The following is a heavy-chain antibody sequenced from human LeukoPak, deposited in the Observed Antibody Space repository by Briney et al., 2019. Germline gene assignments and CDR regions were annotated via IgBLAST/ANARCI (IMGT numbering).Heavy chain of an antibody. CDR2: ISYDGSNK. J-gene: IGHJ4*02. CDR1: GFTFRSYG. D-gene: IGHD5-18*01. Sequence: GGSLRLSCAASGFTFRSYGMHWVRQAPGKGLEWVAVISYDGSNKYYADSVKGRFTISRDNSKNTLYLQMNSLRAEDTAVYYCARDHTENFDYWGQGTLVTVSS. V-gene: IGHV3-30*03. CDR3: ARDHTENFDY.